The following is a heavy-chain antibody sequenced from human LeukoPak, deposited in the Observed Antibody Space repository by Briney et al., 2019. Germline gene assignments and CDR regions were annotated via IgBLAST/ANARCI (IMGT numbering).Heavy chain of an antibody. J-gene: IGHJ4*02. CDR1: GFTFSDYA. CDR2: IGGDVRGT. Sequence: GGSLRLSCAASGFTFSDYAVTWVRQAPGEGLQWVSAIGGDVRGTDYADSVKGRFIISRDNSKNTVFLQMNSLRAEDTALYYCARRVGGTPDYWGLGTRVTVSS. V-gene: IGHV3-23*01. D-gene: IGHD1-26*01. CDR3: ARRVGGTPDY.